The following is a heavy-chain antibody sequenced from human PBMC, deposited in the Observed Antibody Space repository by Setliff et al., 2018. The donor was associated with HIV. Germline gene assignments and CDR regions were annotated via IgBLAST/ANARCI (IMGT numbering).Heavy chain of an antibody. D-gene: IGHD3-22*01. V-gene: IGHV3-48*01. CDR1: GFTFSSSS. Sequence: GSLRLSCVASGFTFSSSSMNWVRQAPGKGLGWVSYISSRSSAIYYADSVKGRFTISRDNARNSLYLQMNSLRAEDTAVYYCARGLVDYYDSSGYDYWGQGTLVTVSS. J-gene: IGHJ4*02. CDR3: ARGLVDYYDSSGYDY. CDR2: ISSRSSAI.